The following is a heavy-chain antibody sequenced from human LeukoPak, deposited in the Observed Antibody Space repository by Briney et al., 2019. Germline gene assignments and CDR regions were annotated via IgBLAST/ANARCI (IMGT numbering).Heavy chain of an antibody. J-gene: IGHJ3*02. CDR3: ARINDLWSGPNDAFDI. CDR2: INPSGGNT. D-gene: IGHD3-3*01. Sequence: GASVKVSCKTSGYTFTSYYMHWVRQAPGQGLEWMGIINPSGGNTTYAQKFQGRVTVTRDTSTSTVYMELSSLRSEDTAVYYCARINDLWSGPNDAFDIWGQGTMVTVSS. CDR1: GYTFTSYY. V-gene: IGHV1-46*01.